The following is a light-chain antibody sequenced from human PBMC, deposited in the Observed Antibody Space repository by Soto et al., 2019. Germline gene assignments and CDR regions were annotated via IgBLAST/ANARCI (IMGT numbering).Light chain of an antibody. CDR2: EVS. CDR1: SSDVGGYNY. J-gene: IGLJ1*01. CDR3: SSYTSSSTYV. V-gene: IGLV2-14*01. Sequence: QSALTQPASVSGSPGQSITISCTGTSSDVGGYNYVSWYQQHPGKAPKPMIYEVSNRPSGVSNRFSGSKSGNTASLTISGLQAEDEADYYCSSYTSSSTYVFGTGTKLTFL.